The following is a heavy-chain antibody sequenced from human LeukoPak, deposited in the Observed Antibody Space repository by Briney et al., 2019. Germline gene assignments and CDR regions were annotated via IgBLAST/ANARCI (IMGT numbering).Heavy chain of an antibody. J-gene: IGHJ4*02. D-gene: IGHD2-21*01. CDR3: AKESRSLPYYYFDY. CDR1: GLTFINFG. CDR2: ISGSAVIT. Sequence: GGTLRLSCAASGLTFINFGMTWVRQAPGKGLEWVSAISGSAVITFYADSVKGRFTISRDNTQNTLYLQMNSLSAEDTAVYYCAKESRSLPYYYFDYWGQGTLVTVSS. V-gene: IGHV3-23*01.